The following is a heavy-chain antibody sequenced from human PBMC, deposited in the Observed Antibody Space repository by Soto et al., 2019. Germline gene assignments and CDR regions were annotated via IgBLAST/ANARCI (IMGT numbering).Heavy chain of an antibody. CDR2: ISSSSTTK. D-gene: IGHD2-15*01. CDR1: GFTFSSYS. J-gene: IGHJ5*02. CDR3: ARDGCSGSNCLYWFDP. V-gene: IGHV3-48*01. Sequence: GGSLRLSCAASGFTFSSYSMNWVRQAPGKGLEWVSYISSSSTTKYYADSVKGRFTISRDNAKNSLYLQMNSLRAEDTAVYYCARDGCSGSNCLYWFDPWGQGTLVTVSS.